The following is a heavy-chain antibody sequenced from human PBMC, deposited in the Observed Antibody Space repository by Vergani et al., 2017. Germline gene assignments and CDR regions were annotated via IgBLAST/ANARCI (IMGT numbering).Heavy chain of an antibody. J-gene: IGHJ4*02. CDR1: GFTFSSYG. CDR2: ISYDGSNK. V-gene: IGHV3-30*18. CDR3: AKVGYSSGWTFDD. Sequence: VQLVESGGGLVQPGGSLRLSCAASGFTFSSYGMHWVRQAPGKGLEWVAVISYDGSNKYYADSVKGRFTISRDNSKNTLYLQMNSLSAEDTAVYYCAKVGYSSGWTFDDWGQGTLVTVSS. D-gene: IGHD6-19*01.